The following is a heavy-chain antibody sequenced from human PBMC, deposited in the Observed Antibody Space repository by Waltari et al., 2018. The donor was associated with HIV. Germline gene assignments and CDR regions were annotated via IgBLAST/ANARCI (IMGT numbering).Heavy chain of an antibody. CDR2: IWSDGRNE. D-gene: IGHD3-3*01. J-gene: IGHJ1*01. CDR1: GIPFSASG. Sequence: QVELVESGGGVVQPGRSLSLSCAASGIPFSASGRHWVRQAPGKVLDWGGSIWSDGRNEYYADSVKGRFTISRDNSKNSVYLPMSNLRPEDTAVYFCARDVVHYDVSSGSPGYFRNWGQGTLVTVSS. CDR3: ARDVVHYDVSSGSPGYFRN. V-gene: IGHV3-33*01.